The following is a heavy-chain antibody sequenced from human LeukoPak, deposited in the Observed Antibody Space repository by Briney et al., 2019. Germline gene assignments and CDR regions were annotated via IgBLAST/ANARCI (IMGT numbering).Heavy chain of an antibody. V-gene: IGHV3-53*01. CDR1: GLTVNNNY. J-gene: IGHJ4*02. CDR2: LYIGGNT. D-gene: IGHD1-1*01. CDR3: MTAARYNVGQY. Sequence: PGGSLRLSCAASGLTVNNNYMNWVRQAPGKGLEWVSALYIGGNTYYADSVRGRFTISRDNSKNTLYLQMNSLRAEDTAIYYCMTAARYNVGQYWGQGTLVTVSS.